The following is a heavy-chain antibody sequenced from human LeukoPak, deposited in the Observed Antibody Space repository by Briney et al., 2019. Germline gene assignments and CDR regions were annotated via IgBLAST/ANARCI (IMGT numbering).Heavy chain of an antibody. CDR1: GFTFSSYA. CDR2: ISGSGGST. CDR3: AKNSRWITMVRGVLDC. V-gene: IGHV3-23*01. D-gene: IGHD3-10*01. J-gene: IGHJ4*02. Sequence: GGSLRLSCAASGFTFSSYAMSWVRQAPGKGLEWVSAISGSGGSTYYADSVKGRFTISRDNSKNTLYLQMNSLRAEDTAVYYCAKNSRWITMVRGVLDCWGQGTLVTVSS.